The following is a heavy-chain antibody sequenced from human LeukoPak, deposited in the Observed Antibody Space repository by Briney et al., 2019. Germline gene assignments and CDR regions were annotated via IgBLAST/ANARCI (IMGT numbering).Heavy chain of an antibody. CDR1: GFSFSATW. Sequence: GQSLTLSCAASGFSFSATWMHWVRQSPGKGLVWVARITSDGFSTTYAESVKGRFTISRDNAKNTLYLQMNSLRVEDTAISYCARDWYHAIDYWGQGALVTASS. CDR3: ARDWYHAIDY. D-gene: IGHD1-14*01. V-gene: IGHV3-74*03. J-gene: IGHJ4*02. CDR2: ITSDGFST.